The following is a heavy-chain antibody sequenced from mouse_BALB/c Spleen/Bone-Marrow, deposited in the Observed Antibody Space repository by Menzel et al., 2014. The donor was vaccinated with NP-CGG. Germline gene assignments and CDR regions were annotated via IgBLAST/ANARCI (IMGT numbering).Heavy chain of an antibody. CDR3: AREDRYEAYFPY. V-gene: IGHV3-1*02. D-gene: IGHD2-14*01. J-gene: IGHJ3*01. CDR1: GYSITSGYG. Sequence: VQLQQSGPDLVKPSQSLSLTCTVTGYSITSGYGWHWIRQFPGNKLEWMAYIHYSGSTNYNPSLKGRISITRDTSENQFFLQLDSVTTEDTATYYCAREDRYEAYFPYWGQGTLFTVSA. CDR2: IHYSGST.